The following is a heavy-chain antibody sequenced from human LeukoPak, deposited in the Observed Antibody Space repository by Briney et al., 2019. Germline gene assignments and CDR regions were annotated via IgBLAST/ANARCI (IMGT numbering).Heavy chain of an antibody. CDR3: AELGITMIGGV. CDR1: GFTFSSYE. J-gene: IGHJ6*04. V-gene: IGHV3-48*03. CDR2: ISSSGSTI. D-gene: IGHD3-10*02. Sequence: GGSLRLSCAASGFTFSSYEMNWVRQAPGKEPEWVSYISSSGSTIYYADSVKGRFTISRDNAKNSLYLQMNSLRAEDTAVYYCAELGITMIGGVWGKGTTVTISS.